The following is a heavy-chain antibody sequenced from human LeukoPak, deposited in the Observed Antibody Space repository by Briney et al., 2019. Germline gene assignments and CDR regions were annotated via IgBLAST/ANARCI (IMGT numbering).Heavy chain of an antibody. V-gene: IGHV4-59*08. CDR2: IHYSGST. CDR1: GGSISSYY. D-gene: IGHD3-3*01. J-gene: IGHJ4*02. CDR3: ARHWSGWKYFDY. Sequence: SETLSHTCTVSGGSISSYYWSWIRQPPGKGLEWIGYIHYSGSTNYNPSLKSRVTTSVDTSKNQLSLELSSVTAADTAVYYCARHWSGWKYFDYWGQGTLVTVSS.